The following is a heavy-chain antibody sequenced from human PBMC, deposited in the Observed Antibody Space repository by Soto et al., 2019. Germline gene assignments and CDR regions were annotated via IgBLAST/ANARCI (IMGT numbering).Heavy chain of an antibody. V-gene: IGHV3-30*18. D-gene: IGHD2-21*02. CDR2: ISYDGSNK. CDR3: AKGGTYCGGDRYLSHWYFDL. Sequence: QVQLVESGGGVVQPGRSLRLSCAASGITFSSHGMHWVRQAPGKGLEWVAVISYDGSNKYHADSVKGRFTISRDNSKNTLYLQMDSLRAEDTAVYHCAKGGTYCGGDRYLSHWYFDLWGRGTLVTVSS. CDR1: GITFSSHG. J-gene: IGHJ2*01.